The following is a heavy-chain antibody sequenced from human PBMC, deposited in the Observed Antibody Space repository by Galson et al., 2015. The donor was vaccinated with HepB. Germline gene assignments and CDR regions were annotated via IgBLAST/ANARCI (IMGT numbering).Heavy chain of an antibody. V-gene: IGHV1-69*13. J-gene: IGHJ6*03. D-gene: IGHD3-22*01. CDR1: GGTFSSYA. Sequence: SVKVSCKASGGTFSSYAISWVRQAPGQGLEWMGGIIPIFGTANYAQKFQGRVTITADESTSTAYMELSSLRSEDTAVYYCARGGGGLGPDSSGYYTHYYYYMDVWGKGTTVTVSS. CDR3: ARGGGGLGPDSSGYYTHYYYYMDV. CDR2: IIPIFGTA.